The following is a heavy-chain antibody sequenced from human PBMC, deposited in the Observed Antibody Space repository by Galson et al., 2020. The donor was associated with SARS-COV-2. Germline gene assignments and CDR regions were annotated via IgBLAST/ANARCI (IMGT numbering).Heavy chain of an antibody. J-gene: IGHJ4*02. CDR2: ISPSGDHI. V-gene: IGHV3-48*03. Sequence: GALKPSCAASGFNFRNYEKKWVRQAPDKGLGWISNISPSGDHIWSPDSVKGRFTISRDNARNLVFLQMSSLRAEDTALYYCVRRIRRQFDFWGQGTLVTVSS. CDR3: VRRIRRQFDF. CDR1: GFNFRNYE.